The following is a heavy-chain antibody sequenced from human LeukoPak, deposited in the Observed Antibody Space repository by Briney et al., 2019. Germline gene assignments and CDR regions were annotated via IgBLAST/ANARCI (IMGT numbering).Heavy chain of an antibody. CDR1: GSSFTSYW. J-gene: IGHJ4*02. D-gene: IGHD3-10*01. Sequence: GESLKISCKGSGSSFTSYWSGWVRQMPGKGLEWMGIIYPGDSDTRYSPSFQGQVTISADKSISTAYLQWSSLKASDTAIYYCARHYYGSGSSGQNDYWGQGTRVTVDS. CDR3: ARHYYGSGSSGQNDY. V-gene: IGHV5-51*01. CDR2: IYPGDSDT.